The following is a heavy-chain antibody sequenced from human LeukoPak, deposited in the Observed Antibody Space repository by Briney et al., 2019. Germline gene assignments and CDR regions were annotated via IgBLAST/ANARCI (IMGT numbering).Heavy chain of an antibody. CDR1: GGSISSYY. J-gene: IGHJ6*02. V-gene: IGHV4-59*08. CDR2: IYYSGST. CDR3: ARLTDCSSTSCPYYYYYYGMDV. Sequence: SETLSLTCTVSGGSISSYYWSWIRQPPVKGLEWIGYIYYSGSTNYNPSLKSRVTISVDTSKNQFSLKLSSVTAADTAVYYCARLTDCSSTSCPYYYYYYGMDVWGQGTTVTVSS. D-gene: IGHD2-2*01.